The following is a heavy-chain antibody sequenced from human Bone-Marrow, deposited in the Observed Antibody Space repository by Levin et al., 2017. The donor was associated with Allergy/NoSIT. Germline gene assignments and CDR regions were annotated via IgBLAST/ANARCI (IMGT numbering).Heavy chain of an antibody. V-gene: IGHV3-15*01. CDR2: IKSRNDGGTT. CDR3: STEGGHCSGGSCYLLPFYYGMDV. D-gene: IGHD2-15*01. Sequence: GGSLRLSCAASGFNFTNAWMSWVRQAPGKGLEWVGRIKSRNDGGTTDYAAPVKGRFIISKDVSKNTLYLQMNSLKTQDTAVYDCSTEGGHCSGGSCYLLPFYYGMDVGGQGTTVTVSS. CDR1: GFNFTNAW. J-gene: IGHJ6*02.